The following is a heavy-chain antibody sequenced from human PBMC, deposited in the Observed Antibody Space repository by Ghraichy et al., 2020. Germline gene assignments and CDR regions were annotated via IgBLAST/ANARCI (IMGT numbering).Heavy chain of an antibody. CDR1: GGSVRGGGYY. Sequence: PETLSLTCSVSGGSVRGGGYYWNWIRQPPGKGLEWIGSMYNSGTTNYNPSLKSRVTISVDTSKNQFSLKLTSVTAADTAVYFCARWFDPWGQGTLVTVSS. J-gene: IGHJ5*02. CDR3: ARWFDP. V-gene: IGHV4-61*08. CDR2: MYNSGTT.